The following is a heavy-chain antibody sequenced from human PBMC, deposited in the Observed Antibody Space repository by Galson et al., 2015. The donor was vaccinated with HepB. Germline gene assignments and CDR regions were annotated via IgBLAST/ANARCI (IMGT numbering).Heavy chain of an antibody. J-gene: IGHJ5*02. CDR1: GFTFNHYG. Sequence: SLRLSCAASGFTFNHYGMNWVRQAPGEGLEWVSSITGSSSFLQYADSVKGPFTISRDNPDNSLFLQMNSLRAEDSAVYYCARDLKAGGYNHGTNWFDPWGQGTLVTVSS. CDR3: ARDLKAGGYNHGTNWFDP. CDR2: ITGSSSFL. V-gene: IGHV3-21*01. D-gene: IGHD5-18*01.